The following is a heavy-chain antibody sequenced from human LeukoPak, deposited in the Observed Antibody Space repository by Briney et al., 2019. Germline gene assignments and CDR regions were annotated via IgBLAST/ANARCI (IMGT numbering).Heavy chain of an antibody. CDR2: IYPGDSDT. CDR1: GYSFTSYW. CDR3: ARQGPLYPGTISDYYDSSGPDAFDI. J-gene: IGHJ3*02. D-gene: IGHD3-22*01. Sequence: KCGESLKISCKGSGYSFTSYWIGWVRQMPGKGLEWMGIIYPGDSDTRYSPSFQGQVTISADKSISTAYLQWSSLKASDTAMYYCARQGPLYPGTISDYYDSSGPDAFDIWGQGTMVTVSS. V-gene: IGHV5-51*01.